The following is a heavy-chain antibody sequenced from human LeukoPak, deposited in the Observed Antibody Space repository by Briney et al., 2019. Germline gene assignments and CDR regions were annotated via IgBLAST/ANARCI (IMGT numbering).Heavy chain of an antibody. D-gene: IGHD3-22*01. Sequence: GGSLRLSCAGSGFTFSDCYINWVRQAPGKGLEWVGRTRSKANSYTPDYAASVKGRFTISRDESKNSLYLQMNSLKTEDTAVYYCAMEGESSGPDFDYWGQGTLVTVSS. J-gene: IGHJ4*02. CDR2: TRSKANSYTP. V-gene: IGHV3-72*01. CDR3: AMEGESSGPDFDY. CDR1: GFTFSDCY.